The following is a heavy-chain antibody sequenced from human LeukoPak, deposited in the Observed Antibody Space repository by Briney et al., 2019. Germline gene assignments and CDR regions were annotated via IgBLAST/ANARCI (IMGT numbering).Heavy chain of an antibody. V-gene: IGHV3-33*01. Sequence: GGSLRLSCAASGFTFSSYGMHWVRQAPGKGLEWVAVIWYDGSNKFYADYVKGRFTISRDNSKNTLYLQMNSLRAEDTAVYYCARDRAAADLDYWGQGTLVTVSS. CDR1: GFTFSSYG. CDR3: ARDRAAADLDY. D-gene: IGHD6-13*01. J-gene: IGHJ4*02. CDR2: IWYDGSNK.